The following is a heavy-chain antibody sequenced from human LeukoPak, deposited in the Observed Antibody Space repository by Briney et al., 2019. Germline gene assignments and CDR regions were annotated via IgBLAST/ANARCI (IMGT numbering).Heavy chain of an antibody. D-gene: IGHD1-1*01. CDR2: ISYSGGTT. V-gene: IGHV3-23*01. Sequence: GASLRLSCAASGFTFSSYAMSWVRQAPGKGLEWVSGISYSGGTTYYADSVKGRFTISRDNSKNTLYLQMNSLGAEDTAVYYCAKGGQMMVEVARRGAFDIWGQGTMVTVSS. CDR1: GFTFSSYA. J-gene: IGHJ3*02. CDR3: AKGGQMMVEVARRGAFDI.